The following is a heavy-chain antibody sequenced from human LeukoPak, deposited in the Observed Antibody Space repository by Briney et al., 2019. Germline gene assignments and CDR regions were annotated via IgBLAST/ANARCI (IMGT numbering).Heavy chain of an antibody. Sequence: GGSLRLSCAASGFTFSNYWMTWVRQAPGKGLEWVANIKPDGSDTYYVDSVKGRFTISRDNAENSLYLQMKSLRAEDTAVYYCARGGLWGQGTLVTVSS. CDR3: ARGGL. V-gene: IGHV3-7*01. J-gene: IGHJ4*02. CDR2: IKPDGSDT. CDR1: GFTFSNYW.